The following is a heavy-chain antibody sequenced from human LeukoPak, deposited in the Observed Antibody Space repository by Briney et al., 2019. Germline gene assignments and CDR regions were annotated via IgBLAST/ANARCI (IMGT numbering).Heavy chain of an antibody. CDR2: INPSGGST. V-gene: IGHV1-46*01. D-gene: IGHD3-9*01. CDR3: ARGVTDYDILTGYYH. CDR1: GYTFTSYY. Sequence: GASVKVSCKASGYTFTSYYMHWVRQAPGQGLEWMGIINPSGGSTSYGQKFQGRVTMTRNTSTSTVYMELSSPRSEDTAVYYCARGVTDYDILTGYYHWGQGTLVTVSS. J-gene: IGHJ4*02.